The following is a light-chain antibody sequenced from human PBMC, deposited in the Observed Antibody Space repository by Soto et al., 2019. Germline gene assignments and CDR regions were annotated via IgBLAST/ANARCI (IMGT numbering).Light chain of an antibody. CDR2: GAS. V-gene: IGKV3-15*01. CDR3: QQFNNWPQT. J-gene: IGKJ1*01. Sequence: EIVMTQSPATLSVSPGERATLSCRASQSVSSNLAWYQQKGGQAPRLLIYGASTRATGIPARFSGSGSGTEFTLTISSLQSEDFAVYFCQQFNNWPQTLGQGTNVDIK. CDR1: QSVSSN.